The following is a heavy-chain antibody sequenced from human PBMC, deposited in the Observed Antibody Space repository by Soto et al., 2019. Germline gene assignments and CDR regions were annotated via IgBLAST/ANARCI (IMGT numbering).Heavy chain of an antibody. D-gene: IGHD2-2*01. Sequence: QVQLVESGGGVFQPGSSLRLSWAASGFTFSSYAMHWVRQAPGKGLGWVAVISYDGSNKYYADSVKGRFTISRDNSKNTLYLQMNSLRAEDTAVYYCARGGDCSSTSCYGYYYGMDVWGQGTTVTVSS. V-gene: IGHV3-30-3*01. CDR3: ARGGDCSSTSCYGYYYGMDV. CDR1: GFTFSSYA. J-gene: IGHJ6*02. CDR2: ISYDGSNK.